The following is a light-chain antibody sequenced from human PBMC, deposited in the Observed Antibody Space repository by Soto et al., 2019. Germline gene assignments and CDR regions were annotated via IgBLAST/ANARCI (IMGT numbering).Light chain of an antibody. CDR2: DAS. Sequence: DIQMTQSPSTLSASLGDRVTITCRASQSISNWLAWYQQKPGKAPNLLIFDASSLESGVPSRFSGSGSGTEFTLTISSLQSGDFATYYCQQYNTYPWTFGQGTKVDI. V-gene: IGKV1-5*01. CDR3: QQYNTYPWT. CDR1: QSISNW. J-gene: IGKJ1*01.